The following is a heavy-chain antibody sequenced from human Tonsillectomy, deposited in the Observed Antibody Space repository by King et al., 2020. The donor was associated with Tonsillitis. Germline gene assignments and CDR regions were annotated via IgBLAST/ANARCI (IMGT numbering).Heavy chain of an antibody. J-gene: IGHJ3*02. CDR1: GFTFSSYW. D-gene: IGHD1/OR15-1a*01. CDR3: TRVRTVGFDAFDI. CDR2: IKSDGSSP. Sequence: VQLVESGGGLVQPGGSLRLSCAASGFTFSSYWMHWVRQAPGKGLVWVSRIKSDGSSPSYADSVKGRFTISRDNAKNTLYLQMNSLRAEDTAVYFCTRVRTVGFDAFDIWGQGTMVTVSS. V-gene: IGHV3-74*01.